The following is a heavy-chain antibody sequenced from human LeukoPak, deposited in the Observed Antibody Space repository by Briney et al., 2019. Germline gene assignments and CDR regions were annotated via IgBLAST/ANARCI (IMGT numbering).Heavy chain of an antibody. V-gene: IGHV4-34*01. J-gene: IGHJ6*03. Sequence: SETLSLTCAVYGGSFSGYYWSWIRQPPGKGLEWIGEINHSGSTNYNPSLKSRVTISVDTSKNQFSLKLSSVTAADTAVYYCARQIRYFDWLGYYYYMDVWGKGTTVTISS. CDR2: INHSGST. CDR1: GGSFSGYY. CDR3: ARQIRYFDWLGYYYYMDV. D-gene: IGHD3-9*01.